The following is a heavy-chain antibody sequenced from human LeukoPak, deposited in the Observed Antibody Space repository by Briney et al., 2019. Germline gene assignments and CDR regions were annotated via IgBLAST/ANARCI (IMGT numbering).Heavy chain of an antibody. CDR2: IIPIFGTA. V-gene: IGHV1-69*06. J-gene: IGHJ4*02. CDR3: ARGGTGYYDSSGYYAY. CDR1: GGTFSSYA. Sequence: SVKVSCKASGGTFSSYAISWVRQAPGQGLEWMGGIIPIFGTANYAQKFQGRVTITADKSTSIAYMELSSLRSEDTAVYYCARGGTGYYDSSGYYAYWGQGTLVTVSS. D-gene: IGHD3-22*01.